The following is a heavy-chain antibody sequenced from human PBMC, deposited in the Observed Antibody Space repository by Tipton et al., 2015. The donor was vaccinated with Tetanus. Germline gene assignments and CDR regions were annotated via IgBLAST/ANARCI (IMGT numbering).Heavy chain of an antibody. D-gene: IGHD6-13*01. V-gene: IGHV5-51*01. CDR3: ARRGLGAAFDF. CDR1: GYIFATNW. CDR2: IYPSDSDT. J-gene: IGHJ5*01. Sequence: QLVQSGAEVKKPGESLKISCKASGYIFATNWIGWVRQMPGKGLEWMGIIYPSDSDTRYSPSFQGLVTMSVDKSINTAYLQWSSLKASDTAVYYCARRGLGAAFDFWGQGTLLTVSA.